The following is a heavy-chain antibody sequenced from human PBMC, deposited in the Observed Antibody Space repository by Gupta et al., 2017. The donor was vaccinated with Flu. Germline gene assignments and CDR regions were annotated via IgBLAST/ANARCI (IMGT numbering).Heavy chain of an antibody. D-gene: IGHD2-2*01. V-gene: IGHV3-23*01. CDR1: GIAFAGHA. CDR2: VGADGITI. Sequence: EVQLLESGGGLVQPGGSLRLSCAASGIAFAGHAMSWVRQAPGKGLEWVSVVGADGITIYYADSVKGRFTVSRDDSRNTVDLQMNGLRVEDTAVYYCAKDRPNTYHSSPHAEYFHHWGQGTLVTVSS. CDR3: AKDRPNTYHSSPHAEYFHH. J-gene: IGHJ1*01.